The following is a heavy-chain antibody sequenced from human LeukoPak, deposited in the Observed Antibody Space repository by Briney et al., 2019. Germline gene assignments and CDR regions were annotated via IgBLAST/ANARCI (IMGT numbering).Heavy chain of an antibody. J-gene: IGHJ4*02. CDR2: FDPEDGET. CDR1: GYTLTELS. Sequence: ASVKVSCKVSGYTLTELSMHWVRQAPGKGLEWMGGFDPEDGETIYAQKFQGRVTMTEDTSTDTAYMELSSLRSEDTAVYYCARTNYDFWSGYSTFDYWGQGTLVTVSS. V-gene: IGHV1-24*01. D-gene: IGHD3-3*01. CDR3: ARTNYDFWSGYSTFDY.